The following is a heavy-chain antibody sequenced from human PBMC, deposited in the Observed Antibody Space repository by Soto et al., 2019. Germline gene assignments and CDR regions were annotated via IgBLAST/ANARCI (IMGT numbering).Heavy chain of an antibody. CDR1: GFTFSSYA. V-gene: IGHV3-30-3*01. Sequence: QVQLVESGGGVVQPGRSLRLSCAASGFTFSSYAMHWVRQAPGKGLEWVAVISYDGSNKYYADSVKGRFTISRDNSKNTLYLQMNSLRAEDTAVYYCARDSSDCYYFDYWGKGTLVTVSS. CDR3: ARDSSDCYYFDY. J-gene: IGHJ4*02. CDR2: ISYDGSNK. D-gene: IGHD2-21*02.